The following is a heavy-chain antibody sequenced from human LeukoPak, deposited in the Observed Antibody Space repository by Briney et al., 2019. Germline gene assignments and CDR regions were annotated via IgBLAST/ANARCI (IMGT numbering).Heavy chain of an antibody. CDR2: ISAYNGNT. D-gene: IGHD2-21*02. CDR3: ARAGYCGGDCYSYFDY. V-gene: IGHV1-18*01. Sequence: ASVKVSFKASGYTFTSYGISWVRQAPGQGLEWMGWISAYNGNTNYAQKLQGRVTMTTDTSTSTAYMELRSLRSDDTAAYYCARAGYCGGDCYSYFDYWGQGTLVTVSS. J-gene: IGHJ4*02. CDR1: GYTFTSYG.